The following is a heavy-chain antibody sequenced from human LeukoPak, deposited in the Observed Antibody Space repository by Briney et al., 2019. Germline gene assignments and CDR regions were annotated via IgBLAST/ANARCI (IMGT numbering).Heavy chain of an antibody. V-gene: IGHV1-46*01. Sequence: GASVKVSCKASGNTFTRYYIHWVRQAPGQGLEWMGLINPSGDNTNYAKKFQGRLSMTRDTSTNTVYMELRSLTSEDTAVYYCVRDEVEWLSPFDLWGQGTLVTVSS. J-gene: IGHJ4*02. CDR2: INPSGDNT. CDR1: GNTFTRYY. CDR3: VRDEVEWLSPFDL. D-gene: IGHD3-3*01.